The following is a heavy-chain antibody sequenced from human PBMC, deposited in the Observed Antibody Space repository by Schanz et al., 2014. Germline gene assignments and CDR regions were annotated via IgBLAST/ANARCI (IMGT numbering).Heavy chain of an antibody. CDR3: ARGGSVATIAPYTWFDP. J-gene: IGHJ5*02. V-gene: IGHV4-4*02. Sequence: QVQLQESGPGLVKPSGTLSLTCAVSGASISSSNWWSWVRQPPGKGLEWIGRIYSRGSSTYNPSLKRRFTITVATSKNQSSHKRTSVTAADTAVYDCARGGSVATIAPYTWFDPWGQGTLVTVSS. CDR2: IYSRGSS. D-gene: IGHD5-12*01. CDR1: GASISSSNW.